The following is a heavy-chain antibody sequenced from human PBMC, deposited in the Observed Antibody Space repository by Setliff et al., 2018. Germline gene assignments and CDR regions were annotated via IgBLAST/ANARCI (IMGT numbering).Heavy chain of an antibody. CDR3: ARANYYDSSGHSVYGMDV. J-gene: IGHJ6*02. CDR2: IIPIFGTT. Sequence: SVKVSCKASGGSFSTYAVSWARQAPGQGLEWMGVIIPIFGTTNNAQKFQGRVTITADESTSTAYMELSSLRSEDTAVYYCARANYYDSSGHSVYGMDVWGQGTTVTVSS. V-gene: IGHV1-69*13. CDR1: GGSFSTYA. D-gene: IGHD3-22*01.